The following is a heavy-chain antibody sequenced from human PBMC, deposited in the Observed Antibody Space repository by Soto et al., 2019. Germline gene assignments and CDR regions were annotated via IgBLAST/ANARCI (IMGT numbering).Heavy chain of an antibody. CDR2: ISGSGGST. J-gene: IGHJ4*02. CDR1: GFTFSTYA. D-gene: IGHD2-21*02. Sequence: EVQLLDSGGGLVPPGGSLRLSCAASGFTFSTYAMSWVRQAPGKGLEWVSSISGSGGSTYYADSVKGWFTISRDNSKNTLYLQMNSLRAEDTAVYYCAKDGIVVVTAINYWGQGTLVTVSS. CDR3: AKDGIVVVTAINY. V-gene: IGHV3-23*01.